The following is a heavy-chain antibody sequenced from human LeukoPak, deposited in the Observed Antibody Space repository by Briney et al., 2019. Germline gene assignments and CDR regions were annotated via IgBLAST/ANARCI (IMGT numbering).Heavy chain of an antibody. CDR1: GFTFSRYS. D-gene: IGHD2-15*01. CDR3: ARGLPVNAATTFSGAYYYYYTDV. J-gene: IGHJ6*03. CDR2: ISISSNYR. V-gene: IGHV3-21*04. Sequence: GGSLRLSCAASGFTFSRYSMNWVRQAPGKGLEWVSSISISSNYRYYADSVKGRFTISRDNAKNSLYLQMNSLRAEDTAVYYCARGLPVNAATTFSGAYYYYYTDVWGKGTTVTISS.